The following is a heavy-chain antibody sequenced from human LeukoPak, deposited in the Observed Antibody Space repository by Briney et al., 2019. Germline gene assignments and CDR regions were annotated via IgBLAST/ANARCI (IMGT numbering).Heavy chain of an antibody. V-gene: IGHV4-39*07. Sequence: SETLSLTCTVSGGSISSSSYYWGWIRQPPGKGLEWIGSIYYSGSTYYNPSLKSRVTISVDTSKNQFSLKLSSVTAADTAVYYCARNYYDSSGYYHWRGAQNYFDYWGQGTLVTVSS. CDR1: GGSISSSSYY. D-gene: IGHD3-22*01. CDR2: IYYSGST. CDR3: ARNYYDSSGYYHWRGAQNYFDY. J-gene: IGHJ4*02.